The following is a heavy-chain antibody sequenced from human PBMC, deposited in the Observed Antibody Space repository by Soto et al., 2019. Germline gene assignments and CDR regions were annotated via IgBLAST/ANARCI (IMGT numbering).Heavy chain of an antibody. Sequence: LRLSCAASGFTFSNYAVTWVRQAPGKGLEWVSTISGSGGSTYYADSVKGRFTISRDNSKNTLYLQMNSLRAEDTAVYYCAKDQGSSWYDIDYRGQGPLVTVPS. CDR3: AKDQGSSWYDIDY. CDR1: GFTFSNYA. J-gene: IGHJ4*02. V-gene: IGHV3-23*01. D-gene: IGHD6-13*01. CDR2: ISGSGGST.